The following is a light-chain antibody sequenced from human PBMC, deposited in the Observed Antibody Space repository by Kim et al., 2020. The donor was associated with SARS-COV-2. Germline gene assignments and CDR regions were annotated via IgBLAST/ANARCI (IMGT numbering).Light chain of an antibody. V-gene: IGKV1-27*01. J-gene: IGKJ3*01. CDR1: QGISKY. Sequence: ASVGDRGTITCRASQGISKYLAWYQQKPGKVPKLLIYATSALQSGVPSRFSGSGSGTYFTLTISSLQPEDVATYYCQKYNNAPLTFGPGTKVDIK. CDR3: QKYNNAPLT. CDR2: ATS.